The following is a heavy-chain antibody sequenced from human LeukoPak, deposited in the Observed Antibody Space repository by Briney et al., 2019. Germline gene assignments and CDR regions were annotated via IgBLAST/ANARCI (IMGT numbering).Heavy chain of an antibody. V-gene: IGHV4-30-4*02. D-gene: IGHD6-19*01. Sequence: SETLSLTCTVSGGSISSGDYYWSWIRQPPGKGLEWIGYIYYSGSTYYNPSLKSRVTISVDTSKNQFSLKLSSVTAADTAVYYCAREKQWLVHAFDIWGQGTMVTVSS. J-gene: IGHJ3*02. CDR1: GGSISSGDYY. CDR3: AREKQWLVHAFDI. CDR2: IYYSGST.